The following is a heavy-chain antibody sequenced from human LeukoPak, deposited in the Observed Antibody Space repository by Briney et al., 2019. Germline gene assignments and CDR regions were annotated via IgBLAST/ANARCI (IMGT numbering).Heavy chain of an antibody. V-gene: IGHV1-2*02. J-gene: IGHJ6*03. CDR3: ATRNWPEYCSGGSCYSYYYYMDV. Sequence: GASVKVSCKASGYTFTGYYMHWVRQAPGQGLEWMGWINPNSGGTNYAQKFRGGVTITADESTSTAYMELSSLRSEDTAVYYCATRNWPEYCSGGSCYSYYYYMDVWGKGTTVTVSS. CDR2: INPNSGGT. D-gene: IGHD2-15*01. CDR1: GYTFTGYY.